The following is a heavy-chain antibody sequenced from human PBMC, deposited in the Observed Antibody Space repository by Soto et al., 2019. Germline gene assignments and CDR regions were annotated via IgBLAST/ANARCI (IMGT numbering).Heavy chain of an antibody. V-gene: IGHV4-59*01. J-gene: IGHJ6*03. CDR3: ARYSNREPYYYYYYMDV. CDR2: IYYSGST. Sequence: PXXTLSLPCTVSGGSISSYYWRWIPQPPGKGLEWIGYIYYSGSTNYNPSLKSRVTISVDTSKNQFSLKLSSVTAADTAVYYCARYSNREPYYYYYYMDVWGKGTPVTVSS. D-gene: IGHD4-4*01. CDR1: GGSISSYY.